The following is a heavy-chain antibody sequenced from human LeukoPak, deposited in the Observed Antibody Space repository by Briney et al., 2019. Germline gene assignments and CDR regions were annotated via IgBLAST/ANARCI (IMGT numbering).Heavy chain of an antibody. CDR1: GGSISGSSYY. CDR2: IYYSGST. Sequence: SETLSLTCTVSGGSISGSSYYWGWIRQPPGKGLEWIGSIYYSGSTYYNPSLKSRVTISVDTSKNQFSLRRSSVTAAETAVYYCARRGYSSGWYYFDYWGQGTLVTVSS. CDR3: ARRGYSSGWYYFDY. D-gene: IGHD6-19*01. J-gene: IGHJ4*02. V-gene: IGHV4-39*01.